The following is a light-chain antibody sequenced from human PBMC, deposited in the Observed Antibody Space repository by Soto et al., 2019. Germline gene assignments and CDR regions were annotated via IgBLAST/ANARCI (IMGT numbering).Light chain of an antibody. J-gene: IGKJ2*01. CDR2: GAS. V-gene: IGKV3-15*01. CDR1: QSVSSN. Sequence: EIVMTQSPATLSVSPGERATVSCRASQSVSSNLAWYQQKPGQAPRLLIYGASTRAPGIPARFSGSGSGTEFTLTISSLQSEDVAVDYCQQYNNWPRTFGQGTKLEIK. CDR3: QQYNNWPRT.